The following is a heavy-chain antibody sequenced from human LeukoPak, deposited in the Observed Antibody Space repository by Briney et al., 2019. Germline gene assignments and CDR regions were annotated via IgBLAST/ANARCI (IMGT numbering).Heavy chain of an antibody. CDR1: GGSFSGYY. J-gene: IGHJ4*02. D-gene: IGHD6-19*01. CDR3: ARGLPTGYSSGWYSRKGYFDY. Sequence: PSETLSLTCAVYGGSFSGYYWSWIRQPPGKGLEWIGEINHSGSTNYNPSLKSRVTISVDTSKNQFPLKLSSVTAADTAVYYCARGLPTGYSSGWYSRKGYFDYWGQGTLVTVSS. V-gene: IGHV4-34*01. CDR2: INHSGST.